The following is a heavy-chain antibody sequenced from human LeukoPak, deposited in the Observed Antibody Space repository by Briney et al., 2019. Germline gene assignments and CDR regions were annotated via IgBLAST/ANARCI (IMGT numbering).Heavy chain of an antibody. J-gene: IGHJ4*02. D-gene: IGHD6-19*01. CDR3: ATGRIAVADSFDY. CDR2: ISSSSSYI. CDR1: GFTFSSYS. V-gene: IGHV3-21*01. Sequence: PGGSLRLSCAASGFTFSSYSMNRVRQAPGKGLEWVSSISSSSSYIYYADSVKGRFTISRDNAKNSLYLQMNSLRAEDTAVYYCATGRIAVADSFDYWGQGTLVTVSS.